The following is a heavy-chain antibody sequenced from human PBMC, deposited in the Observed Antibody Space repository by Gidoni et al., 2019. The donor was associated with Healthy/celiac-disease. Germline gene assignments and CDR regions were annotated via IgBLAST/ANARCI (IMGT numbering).Heavy chain of an antibody. Sequence: QVHHVQSGAELKKPGASVTVSCKASRYTFTSYAMHWVRQAPGQRLEGMGWNNAGNGNTKYSKKFQGRITITRDTSASTAYMELSRLKSADTAVYYCARGPDDYVWGSYRPGAFDIWGQGTMVTVSS. V-gene: IGHV1-3*01. CDR2: NNAGNGNT. D-gene: IGHD3-16*02. J-gene: IGHJ3*02. CDR3: ARGPDDYVWGSYRPGAFDI. CDR1: RYTFTSYA.